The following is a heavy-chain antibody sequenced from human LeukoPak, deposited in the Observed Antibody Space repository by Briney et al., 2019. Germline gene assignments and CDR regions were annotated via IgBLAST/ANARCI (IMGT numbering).Heavy chain of an antibody. CDR3: ARLASGRFFDY. V-gene: IGHV4-59*05. CDR2: IHYSGST. Sequence: SETLSLTCTVSGGSISSYYWSWIRQPPGKGLEWIGSIHYSGSTCYNPSLESRVTISVDTSKNQFSLKLSSVTAADTAVHYCARLASGRFFDYWGQGTLVTVSS. CDR1: GGSISSYY. D-gene: IGHD1-26*01. J-gene: IGHJ4*02.